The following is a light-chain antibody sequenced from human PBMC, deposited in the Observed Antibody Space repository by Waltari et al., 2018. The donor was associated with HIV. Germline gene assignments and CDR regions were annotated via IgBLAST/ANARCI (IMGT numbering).Light chain of an antibody. CDR3: SSYTSSSTR. CDR2: EVS. V-gene: IGLV2-14*01. CDR1: SGDIGSFNY. J-gene: IGLJ2*01. Sequence: QSALTQPASVSGSPGQSITISCTGSSGDIGSFNYVSWYQPHPGKVPKLMSYEVSNRPSGMSNRFSGSKSGNTASLTIAGLQAEDEADCYCSSYTSSSTRFGGGTRLTVL.